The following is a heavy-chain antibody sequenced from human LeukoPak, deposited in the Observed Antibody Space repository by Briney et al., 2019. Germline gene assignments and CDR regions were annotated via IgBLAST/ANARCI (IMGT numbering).Heavy chain of an antibody. J-gene: IGHJ4*02. D-gene: IGHD2-15*01. CDR3: AKELGYCSGGSCQVFDY. CDR2: IYTLGST. Sequence: SQTLSLTCTVSGGSISSGGFYWSWIRQPAGKGLEWIGRIYTLGSTNYNPSLKSRVTISVDTSKNQFSLKLSSVTAADTAVYYCAKELGYCSGGSCQVFDYWGQGTLVTVSS. CDR1: GGSISSGGFY. V-gene: IGHV4-61*02.